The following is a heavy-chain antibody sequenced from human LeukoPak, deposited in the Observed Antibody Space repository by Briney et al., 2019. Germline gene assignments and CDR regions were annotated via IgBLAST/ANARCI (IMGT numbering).Heavy chain of an antibody. Sequence: GGSLRLSCAASGFTFSSYSMNWVRQAPGKGLEWVSSISSSSSYIYYADSVKGRFTISRDNAKNSLYLQMNSLRAEDTAVYYCARLVGIYSSGWYYFDYWGQGTLVTVSS. CDR3: ARLVGIYSSGWYYFDY. V-gene: IGHV3-21*01. D-gene: IGHD6-19*01. J-gene: IGHJ4*02. CDR2: ISSSSSYI. CDR1: GFTFSSYS.